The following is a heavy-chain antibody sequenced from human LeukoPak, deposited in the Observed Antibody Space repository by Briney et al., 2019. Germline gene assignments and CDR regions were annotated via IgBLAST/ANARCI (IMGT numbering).Heavy chain of an antibody. J-gene: IGHJ4*02. CDR3: ARDRGPGGDSSGYFGS. CDR1: GCTFTGYY. D-gene: IGHD3-22*01. CDR2: INPNSGGT. Sequence: ASVKVSCKASGCTFTGYYMHWVRQAPGQGLEWMGRINPNSGGTNYAQKFQGRVTMTRDTSISTAYMELSRLRSDDTAVYYCARDRGPGGDSSGYFGSWGQGTLVTVSS. V-gene: IGHV1-2*06.